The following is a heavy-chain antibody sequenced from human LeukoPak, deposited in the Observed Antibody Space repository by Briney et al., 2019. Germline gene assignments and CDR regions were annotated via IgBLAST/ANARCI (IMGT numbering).Heavy chain of an antibody. CDR1: GGSVSSGSYY. CDR3: ARAPSSSWYWYFDL. V-gene: IGHV4-61*01. J-gene: IGHJ2*01. D-gene: IGHD6-13*01. Sequence: SETLSLTCTVSGGSVSSGSYYWSWIRQPPGKGLEWIGYIYYSGSTNYNPSLKSRVTISVDTSKIQFSLKLSSVTAADTAVYYCARAPSSSWYWYFDLWGRGTLVTVSS. CDR2: IYYSGST.